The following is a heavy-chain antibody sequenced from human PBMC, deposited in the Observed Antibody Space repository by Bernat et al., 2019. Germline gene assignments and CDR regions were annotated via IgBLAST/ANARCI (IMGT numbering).Heavy chain of an antibody. V-gene: IGHV3-23*04. CDR3: AKPWRQSGSGNYLAFDY. CDR1: GFTFSNFA. D-gene: IGHD6-25*01. J-gene: IGHJ4*02. Sequence: EVQLVESGGGLVQPGGSLRLSCVASGFTFSNFAVSWVRQAPGKGLEWVSSITSGGSTYYADSVKGRFTISRDNSKNTLDLQMNSLGAEDTAVYYCAKPWRQSGSGNYLAFDYWGQGTLVTVSS. CDR2: ITSGGST.